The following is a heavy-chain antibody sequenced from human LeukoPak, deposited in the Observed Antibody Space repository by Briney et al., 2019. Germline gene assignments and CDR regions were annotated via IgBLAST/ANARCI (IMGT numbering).Heavy chain of an antibody. Sequence: SQTLSLTCTVSGGSISSGGYYWSWIRQPPGKGLEWIGYIYHSGSTYYNPSLKSRVTISVDRSKNQFSLKLSSVTAADTAVYYCARGRYCSRTSCSYYYFYMDVWGKGTTVTVSS. CDR2: IYHSGST. D-gene: IGHD2-2*01. J-gene: IGHJ6*03. CDR1: GGSISSGGYY. V-gene: IGHV4-30-2*01. CDR3: ARGRYCSRTSCSYYYFYMDV.